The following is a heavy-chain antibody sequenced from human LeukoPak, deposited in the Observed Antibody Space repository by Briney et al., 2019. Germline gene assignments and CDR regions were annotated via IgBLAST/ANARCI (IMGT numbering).Heavy chain of an antibody. CDR2: INQDGSEK. V-gene: IGHV3-7*01. J-gene: IGHJ4*02. CDR3: ARSAFYCSGGSCHTGY. CDR1: GFTFSDYY. D-gene: IGHD2-15*01. Sequence: GGSLRLSCAASGFTFSDYYMSWVRKRQATGQGRVANINQDGSEKYYVDCVKGRFTIYRDNAKSSLYLQMNSLRAEDTAVYYCARSAFYCSGGSCHTGYWGQGTLVTVSS.